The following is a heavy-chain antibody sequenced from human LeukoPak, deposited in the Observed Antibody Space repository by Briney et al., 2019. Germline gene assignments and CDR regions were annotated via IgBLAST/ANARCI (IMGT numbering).Heavy chain of an antibody. CDR3: ARLPTDYMDV. CDR1: GGSISSYY. Sequence: PSETLSLTCTVSGGSISSYYWNWIRQPPGKGLEWIGYIYTGGSTNYNPSLKSRVTMSVDTSNNQFSLRLSSETAADTAVYYCARLPTDYMDVWGKGTTVTVSS. V-gene: IGHV4-4*09. CDR2: IYTGGST. J-gene: IGHJ6*03.